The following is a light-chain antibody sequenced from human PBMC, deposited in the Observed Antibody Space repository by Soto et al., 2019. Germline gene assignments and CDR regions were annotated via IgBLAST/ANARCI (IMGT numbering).Light chain of an antibody. CDR3: QQYGSSPPDVT. CDR2: GAS. V-gene: IGKV3-20*01. Sequence: EIVLTQSPGTLSLSPGERATLSCRASQSVSSSYLAWYQQKPGQAPRLLIYGASSRATGIPDRFSGSGSGTDFTLTISRLEPEDVAVYYCQQYGSSPPDVTFGQGTKLEIK. CDR1: QSVSSSY. J-gene: IGKJ2*01.